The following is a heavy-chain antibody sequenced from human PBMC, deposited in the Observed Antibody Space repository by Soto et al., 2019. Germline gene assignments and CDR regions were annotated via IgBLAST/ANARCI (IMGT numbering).Heavy chain of an antibody. V-gene: IGHV1-69*01. CDR1: GGTFSSYA. CDR3: ARDQVAYCGGDCYRSYYYFDY. Sequence: QVQLVQSGAEVKKPGSSVKVSCKASGGTFSSYAISWVRQAPGQGLEWMGGIIPIFGTANYAQKFQGRVTITADESTSTDYMELSSLRSEDTAVYYCARDQVAYCGGDCYRSYYYFDYWGQGTLVTVSS. D-gene: IGHD2-21*02. CDR2: IIPIFGTA. J-gene: IGHJ4*02.